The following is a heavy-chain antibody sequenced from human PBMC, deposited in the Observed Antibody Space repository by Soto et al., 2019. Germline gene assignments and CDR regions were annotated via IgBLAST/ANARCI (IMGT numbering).Heavy chain of an antibody. CDR3: ARVDYGSGSYLPSCFDY. CDR1: GGSFSGYY. Sequence: SETLSLTCAVYGGSFSGYYWSWIRQPPGKGLEWIGEINHSGSTNYNPSLKSRVTISVDTSKNQFSLKLSSVTAADTAVYYCARVDYGSGSYLPSCFDYWGQGTLVTVSS. J-gene: IGHJ4*02. CDR2: INHSGST. D-gene: IGHD3-10*01. V-gene: IGHV4-34*01.